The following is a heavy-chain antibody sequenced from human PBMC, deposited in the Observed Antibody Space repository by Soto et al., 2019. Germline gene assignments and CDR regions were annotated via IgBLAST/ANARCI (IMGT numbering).Heavy chain of an antibody. Sequence: VQLVESGGGLAQPGGSVRLSCAASGFTFSSYAMHWVRQAPGKGLEWVAVISYDGSNKYYADSVKGRFTISRDNSKNTLYLQMNSLRAEDTAVYYCARDPAGRIAAAAVDYYYYGMDVWGQGTTVTVSS. V-gene: IGHV3-30-3*01. CDR2: ISYDGSNK. J-gene: IGHJ6*02. CDR1: GFTFSSYA. CDR3: ARDPAGRIAAAAVDYYYYGMDV. D-gene: IGHD6-13*01.